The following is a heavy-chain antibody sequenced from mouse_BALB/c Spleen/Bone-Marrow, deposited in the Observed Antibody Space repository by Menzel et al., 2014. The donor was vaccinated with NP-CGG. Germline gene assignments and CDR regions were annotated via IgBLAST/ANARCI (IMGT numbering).Heavy chain of an antibody. CDR2: IWAGGST. J-gene: IGHJ3*01. D-gene: IGHD4-1*01. V-gene: IGHV2-9*02. CDR3: ARDGTAY. Sequence: VQGVESGPGLVAPSQSLSNTCTVSGFSLTSYGVHWVRQPPGKGLEWLGVIWAGGSTNYNSALMSRLSISKDNSKSQVFLKMNSLQTDDTAMYYCARDGTAYWGQGTLVTVSA. CDR1: GFSLTSYG.